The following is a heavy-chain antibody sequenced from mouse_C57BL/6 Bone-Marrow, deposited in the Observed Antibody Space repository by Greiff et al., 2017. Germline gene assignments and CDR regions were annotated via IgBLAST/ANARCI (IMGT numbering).Heavy chain of an antibody. V-gene: IGHV8-12*01. D-gene: IGHD2-5*01. CDR1: GFSLSPSGMG. J-gene: IGHJ1*03. CDR3: ARRARSNYFYWYFDV. Sequence: QVTLKESGPGILQSSQTLSLTCSFSGFSLSPSGMGVRWIRQPSGKGLEWLAQLYWDDAKRYNPSLKSRLTLPTDTSRNQVFLKITSVDTADTATYYCARRARSNYFYWYFDVGGTGTTVTVSS. CDR2: LYWDDAK.